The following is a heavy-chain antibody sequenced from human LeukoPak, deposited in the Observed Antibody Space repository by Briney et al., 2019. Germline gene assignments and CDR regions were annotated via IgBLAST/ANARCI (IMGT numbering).Heavy chain of an antibody. V-gene: IGHV4-38-2*02. D-gene: IGHD3-10*01. Sequence: SETLSLTCTVSGYSITTGYYWGWIRQPPGKGLEWIGSIYHSGSTYYNPSLKSRVTISVDTSKNQFSLKLSSVTAADTAVYYCARPSTMVRGVHGFDYWGQGTLVTVSS. CDR1: GYSITTGYY. J-gene: IGHJ4*02. CDR3: ARPSTMVRGVHGFDY. CDR2: IYHSGST.